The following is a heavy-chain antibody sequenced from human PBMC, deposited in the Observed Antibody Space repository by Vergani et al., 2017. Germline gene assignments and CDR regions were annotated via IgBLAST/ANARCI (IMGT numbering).Heavy chain of an antibody. V-gene: IGHV1-3*01. CDR3: ARASLYCSSTSCYRGYYFDY. CDR1: GYTFTRYA. Sequence: QVQLVQSGAEVKKPGASVKVSCKASGYTFTRYAMHWVRQAPGQRLEWMGWINAGHGNTKYSQKFQGRVTITRDTSASTAYMELSSLRSEDTAVYYCARASLYCSSTSCYRGYYFDYWGQGTLVTVSS. D-gene: IGHD2-2*02. CDR2: INAGHGNT. J-gene: IGHJ4*02.